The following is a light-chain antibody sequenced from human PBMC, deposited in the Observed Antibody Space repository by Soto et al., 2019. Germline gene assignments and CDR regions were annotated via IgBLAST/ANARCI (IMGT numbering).Light chain of an antibody. CDR3: CSYVTTPEI. Sequence: QSVLAQPRSVSGSPGQLLTISCTGTSSDVDDYRYVSWYQQYPGKAPKLVIYDSTKRPSGVPDRFSGSNSGNTASLTISGLQAEDEADYYCCSYVTTPEIFGTGTKVTVL. J-gene: IGLJ1*01. V-gene: IGLV2-11*01. CDR1: SSDVDDYRY. CDR2: DST.